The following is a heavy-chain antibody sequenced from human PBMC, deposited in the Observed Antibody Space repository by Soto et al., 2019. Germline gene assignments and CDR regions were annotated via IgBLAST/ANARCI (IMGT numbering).Heavy chain of an antibody. J-gene: IGHJ6*04. Sequence: EVQLVESGGGLVQPGGSLRLSCTASGFAVRHNYMTWVRQAPGKGLEWVSLIYSGGDTSYADSVKGRFTISRHTSHNTLYIQTNSMSAAYSAVYYCARKAYSISSRGDVWGTGTAVPVSS. CDR3: ARKAYSISSRGDV. D-gene: IGHD2-21*01. CDR2: IYSGGDT. V-gene: IGHV3-53*04. CDR1: GFAVRHNY.